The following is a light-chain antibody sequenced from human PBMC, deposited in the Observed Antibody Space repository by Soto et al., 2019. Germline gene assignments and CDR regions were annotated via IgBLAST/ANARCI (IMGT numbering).Light chain of an antibody. J-gene: IGKJ2*01. Sequence: DIVMTQSPDSLAVSLGERATINCKSSQSVFYSSNNKNYLAWYQQRPGQPPKLLIYWASTRESGVPDRVSGDGSVSDCARTIASLQAEDVAVDYCQQYESTPPTFGQGTKLEIK. V-gene: IGKV4-1*01. CDR3: QQYESTPPT. CDR1: QSVFYSSNNKNY. CDR2: WAS.